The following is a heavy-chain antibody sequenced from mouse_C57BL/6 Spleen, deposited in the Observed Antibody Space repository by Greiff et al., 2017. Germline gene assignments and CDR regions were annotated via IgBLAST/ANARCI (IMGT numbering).Heavy chain of an antibody. CDR1: GYTFTSYD. V-gene: IGHV1-85*01. CDR2: IYPGDGST. J-gene: IGHJ1*03. D-gene: IGHD1-1*01. Sequence: QVQLQQSGPELVKPGASVKLSCKASGYTFTSYDITWVKQRPGQGLEWIGWIYPGDGSTKYNEKFKGKATLTVDTSSSTAYLELHSLTSEDSAVXFCARSRYYYGSRRGYFDVWGTGTTVTVAS. CDR3: ARSRYYYGSRRGYFDV.